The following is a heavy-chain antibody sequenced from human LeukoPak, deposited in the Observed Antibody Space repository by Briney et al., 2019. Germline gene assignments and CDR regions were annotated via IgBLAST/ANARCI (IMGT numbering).Heavy chain of an antibody. D-gene: IGHD6-19*01. CDR1: GYTFTGYY. CDR3: ARGLWLESKPDY. Sequence: ASVKVSCKASGYTFTGYYMHWVRQAPGQGLEWMGWINPNSGGTNYAQKLQGRVTMTRDTSISTAYMELSRLRSDDTAVYYCARGLWLESKPDYWGQGTLVTVSS. CDR2: INPNSGGT. V-gene: IGHV1-2*02. J-gene: IGHJ4*02.